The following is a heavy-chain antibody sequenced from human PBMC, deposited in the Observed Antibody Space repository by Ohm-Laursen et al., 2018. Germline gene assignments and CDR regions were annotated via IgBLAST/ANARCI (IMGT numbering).Heavy chain of an antibody. Sequence: ASVKVSCKTSGYTFTSYGISWVRQAPGQGLEWMGWISAYNGNTNYAQKLQGRVTMTTDTSTSTAYMELRSLRSDDTAVYYCARARLGGPSLDPWGQGTLVTVSS. CDR1: GYTFTSYG. V-gene: IGHV1-18*01. D-gene: IGHD3-10*01. J-gene: IGHJ5*02. CDR3: ARARLGGPSLDP. CDR2: ISAYNGNT.